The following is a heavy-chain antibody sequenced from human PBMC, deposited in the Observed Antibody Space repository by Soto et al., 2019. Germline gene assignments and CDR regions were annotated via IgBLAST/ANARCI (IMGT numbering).Heavy chain of an antibody. CDR2: ISGSGGST. CDR3: AKTGFPKGSSGWYYFDY. J-gene: IGHJ4*02. V-gene: IGHV3-23*01. D-gene: IGHD6-19*01. CDR1: EFTFSSYA. Sequence: EVQLLESGGGLVQPGGSLRLSCAASEFTFSSYAMSWVRQAPGKGLEWVSAISGSGGSTYYADSVKGRFTISRDNSKNTLYLQMNSLRAEDTAVYYCAKTGFPKGSSGWYYFDYWGQGTLVTVSS.